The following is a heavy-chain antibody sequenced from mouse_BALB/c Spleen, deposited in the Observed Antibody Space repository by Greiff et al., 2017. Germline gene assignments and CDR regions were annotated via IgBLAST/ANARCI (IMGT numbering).Heavy chain of an antibody. CDR1: GYTFTSYW. CDR3: ARSPIYYGSSPYWYFDV. J-gene: IGHJ1*01. Sequence: VKLVESGAELAKPGASVKMSCKASGYTFTSYWMHWVKQRPGQGLEWIGYINPSTGYTEYNQKFKDKATLTADKSSSTAYMQLSSLTSEDSAVYYCARSPIYYGSSPYWYFDVWGAGTTVTVSS. V-gene: IGHV1-7*01. CDR2: INPSTGYT. D-gene: IGHD1-1*01.